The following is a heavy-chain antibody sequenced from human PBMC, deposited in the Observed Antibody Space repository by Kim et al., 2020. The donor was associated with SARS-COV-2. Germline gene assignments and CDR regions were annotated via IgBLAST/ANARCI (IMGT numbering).Heavy chain of an antibody. J-gene: IGHJ4*02. CDR1: GFTFSSYG. Sequence: GGSLRLSCAASGFTFSSYGMHWVRQAPGKGLEWVAVISYDGSNKYYADSVKGRFTISRDNSKNTLYLQMNSLRAEDTAGYYCAKAEAYDYWGQGTLVTVS. V-gene: IGHV3-30*18. CDR2: ISYDGSNK. CDR3: AKAEAYDY.